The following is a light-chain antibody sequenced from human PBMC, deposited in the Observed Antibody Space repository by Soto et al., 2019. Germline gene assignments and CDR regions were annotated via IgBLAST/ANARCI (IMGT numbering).Light chain of an antibody. J-gene: IGLJ2*01. CDR2: EVT. CDR1: SSDVGDFDY. V-gene: IGLV2-8*01. Sequence: QSVLTQPPSASGSPGQSVTISCTGTSSDVGDFDYVSWYQQYPGKAPRLMIYEVTRRPSGVPARFSGSKSGNTASLTVSGLQAEDEADYYCSSYGGSTTVLFGGGTKLTVL. CDR3: SSYGGSTTVL.